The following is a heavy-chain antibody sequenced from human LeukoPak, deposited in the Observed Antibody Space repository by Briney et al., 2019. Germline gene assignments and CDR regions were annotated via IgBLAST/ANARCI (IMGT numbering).Heavy chain of an antibody. CDR3: ARDRGYSGYDY. J-gene: IGHJ4*02. CDR1: GYTFTGYY. V-gene: IGHV1-2*02. CDR2: INSNSGAT. D-gene: IGHD5-12*01. Sequence: ASVKVSCKASGYTFTGYYMHWVRQAPGQGLEWMGWINSNSGATHDAQEFQGRVTMTRDTSISTAYMELSRLRSDDTAVYYCARDRGYSGYDYWGQGTLVTVSS.